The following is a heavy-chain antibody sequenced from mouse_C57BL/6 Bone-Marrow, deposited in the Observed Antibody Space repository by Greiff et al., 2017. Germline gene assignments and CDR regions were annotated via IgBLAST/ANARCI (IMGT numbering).Heavy chain of an antibody. CDR3: ARGAY. CDR2: IYPGDGDT. Sequence: VNVVESGAELVKPGASVKISCKASGYEFSNYWMNWVKQRPGKGLEWIGQIYPGDGDTNYNGKFKDKATLTADKSSSTAYMQLSRLTSEDSAVYFCARGAYWGQGTLVTVSA. CDR1: GYEFSNYW. J-gene: IGHJ3*01. V-gene: IGHV1-80*01.